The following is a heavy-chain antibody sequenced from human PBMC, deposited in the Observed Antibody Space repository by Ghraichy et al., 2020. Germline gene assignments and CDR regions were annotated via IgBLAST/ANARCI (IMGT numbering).Heavy chain of an antibody. Sequence: SETLSLTCTDSGGTISSYYWSWIRQPPGKGLEWIGHIYYSGSTNYNPSLNGSTNYNPSLKSRVTISVDTSKNQFSLKLSSVTAADTAVYYCARLRGVGSGYLHYWGQGTLVTVSS. CDR1: GGTISSYY. J-gene: IGHJ4*02. D-gene: IGHD3-22*01. CDR2: IYYSGSTNYNPSLNGST. CDR3: ARLRGVGSGYLHY. V-gene: IGHV4-59*08.